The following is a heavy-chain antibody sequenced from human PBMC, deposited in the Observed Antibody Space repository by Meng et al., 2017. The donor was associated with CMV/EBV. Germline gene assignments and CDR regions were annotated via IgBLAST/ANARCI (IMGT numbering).Heavy chain of an antibody. D-gene: IGHD2-15*01. CDR3: AKSPVVLAPLYFDY. CDR1: GFTFSTYA. CDR2: ISGSGVST. Sequence: GGSLRLSCAASGFTFSTYAMTWVRQAPGKGLEWVSLISGSGVSTYYADSVKGRFTISRDNSKNTLYLQMNSLRAEDTAVYYCAKSPVVLAPLYFDYWGQGTLVTVSS. V-gene: IGHV3-23*01. J-gene: IGHJ4*02.